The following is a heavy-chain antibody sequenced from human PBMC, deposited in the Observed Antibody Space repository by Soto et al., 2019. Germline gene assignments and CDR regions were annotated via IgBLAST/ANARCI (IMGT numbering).Heavy chain of an antibody. V-gene: IGHV3-30-3*01. CDR3: ARGADWFDS. J-gene: IGHJ5*01. CDR1: GFTFSSSA. Sequence: LRLSCAASGFTFSSSAMHWVRQAPGKGLEWVATISHDGINKYYADSMKGPFTISRDNSKNTLYLQMNTLRPEDTAVYYCARGADWFDSWGQGTLVTVSS. CDR2: ISHDGINK.